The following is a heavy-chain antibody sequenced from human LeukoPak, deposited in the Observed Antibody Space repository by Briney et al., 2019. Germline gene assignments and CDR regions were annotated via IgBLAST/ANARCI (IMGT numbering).Heavy chain of an antibody. V-gene: IGHV4-31*03. J-gene: IGHJ5*02. Sequence: SETLSLTCTVSGGSISSGGYYWRWIRQHPGKGLEWIGYIYYSGSTYYNPSLKSRVTISVDTSKNQFSLKLSSVTAADTAVYYCARGGPPLFRAAAALNWFDPWGQGTLVTVSS. CDR1: GGSISSGGYY. CDR2: IYYSGST. CDR3: ARGGPPLFRAAAALNWFDP. D-gene: IGHD6-13*01.